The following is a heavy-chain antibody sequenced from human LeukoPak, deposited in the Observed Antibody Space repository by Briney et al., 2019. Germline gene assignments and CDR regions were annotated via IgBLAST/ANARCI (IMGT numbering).Heavy chain of an antibody. CDR2: INHSGST. J-gene: IGHJ4*02. D-gene: IGHD5-24*01. CDR1: GDSFSGYY. V-gene: IGHV4-34*01. Sequence: PSETLSLTCAVYGDSFSGYYGSWLRQPPGKGLEGIGEINHSGSTNYNPSLKSRVTISVDTSKNQFSLKLSSVTAADTAVYYCARGLGDGYRYFDYWGQGTLVTVSS. CDR3: ARGLGDGYRYFDY.